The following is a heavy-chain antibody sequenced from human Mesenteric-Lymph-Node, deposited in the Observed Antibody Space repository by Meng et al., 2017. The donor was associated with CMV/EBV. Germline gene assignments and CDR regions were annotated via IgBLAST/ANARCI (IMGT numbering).Heavy chain of an antibody. CDR3: GRGLEYSNDH. V-gene: IGHV3-48*04. Sequence: GGSLRLSCAASGFAFSVYSMNWVRQAPGKGLEWVSYIRGSGSDIRYYADSVRGRFTISRDDAKNSVYLQMNNLRVEDTAVYYCGRGLEYSNDHWGQGILVTVSS. D-gene: IGHD6-13*01. CDR2: IRGSGSDIR. CDR1: GFAFSVYS. J-gene: IGHJ4*02.